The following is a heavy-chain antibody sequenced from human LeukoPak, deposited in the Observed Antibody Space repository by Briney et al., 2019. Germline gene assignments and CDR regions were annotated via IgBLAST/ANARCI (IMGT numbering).Heavy chain of an antibody. CDR1: GGSISSGSYY. D-gene: IGHD4-17*01. Sequence: SQTLSLTCTVSGGSISSGSYYWSWIRQPAGKGLEWIGRIYTSGSTNYNPSLKSRVTISVDTSKNQSSLKLSSVTAADTAVYYCAREGLTVTRYYYYYYMDVWGKGTTVTVSS. CDR3: AREGLTVTRYYYYYYMDV. CDR2: IYTSGST. V-gene: IGHV4-61*02. J-gene: IGHJ6*03.